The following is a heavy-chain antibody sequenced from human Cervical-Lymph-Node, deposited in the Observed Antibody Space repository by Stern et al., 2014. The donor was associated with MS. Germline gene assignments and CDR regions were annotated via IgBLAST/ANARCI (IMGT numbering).Heavy chain of an antibody. Sequence: VQLVESGGGVVQPGRSLRLSCAASGFTFSTYGMHWVRQAPGKGLEWVAVIWSDGTNSLYADSVKGRFNISRDNSKNTLYLQMNTLRTEDTAVYYCAREAPVEPAATDAFDIWGRGTMVAVSS. CDR3: AREAPVEPAATDAFDI. CDR1: GFTFSTYG. D-gene: IGHD2-2*01. CDR2: IWSDGTNS. V-gene: IGHV3-33*01. J-gene: IGHJ3*02.